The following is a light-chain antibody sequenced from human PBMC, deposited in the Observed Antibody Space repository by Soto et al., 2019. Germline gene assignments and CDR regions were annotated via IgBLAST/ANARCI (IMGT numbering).Light chain of an antibody. CDR2: AAS. V-gene: IGKV1-27*01. J-gene: IGKJ4*01. CDR3: QKYNSAPLP. CDR1: QGISNY. Sequence: DIQMTQSPSSLSASVGDRVIITCRASQGISNYLAWYQQKPGKVPKLLIYAASTLQSGVPSRFSGSGSGTDFTLTISSLQPGDVATYFCQKYNSAPLPFGGGTKVEI.